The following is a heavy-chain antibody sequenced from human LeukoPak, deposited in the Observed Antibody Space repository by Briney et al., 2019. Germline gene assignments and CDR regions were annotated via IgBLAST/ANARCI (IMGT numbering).Heavy chain of an antibody. D-gene: IGHD1-1*01. CDR3: ARELDHWFDP. V-gene: IGHV4-59*01. Sequence: SETLSLTCTVSGGSISSYYWSWIRQPPGKGLEWIGYIYYSGSTNYNPSLKSRVTISVDTSKNQFSLKLSSVTAADTAEYYCARELDHWFDPWGQGTLVTVSS. J-gene: IGHJ5*02. CDR2: IYYSGST. CDR1: GGSISSYY.